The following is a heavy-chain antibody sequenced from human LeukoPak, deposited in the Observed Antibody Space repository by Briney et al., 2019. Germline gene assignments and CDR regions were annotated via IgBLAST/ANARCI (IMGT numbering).Heavy chain of an antibody. CDR1: GGSFSGYY. J-gene: IGHJ6*03. CDR3: ATPWGSYRYTRGSYYMDV. Sequence: PSETLSLTCAVYGGSFSGYYWSWIRQPPGKGLEWIGEINHSGSTNYNPSLKSRVTISVDTSKNQFSLKLSSVTAADTAVYYCATPWGSYRYTRGSYYMDVWGKGTTVTVSS. V-gene: IGHV4-34*01. CDR2: INHSGST. D-gene: IGHD3-16*02.